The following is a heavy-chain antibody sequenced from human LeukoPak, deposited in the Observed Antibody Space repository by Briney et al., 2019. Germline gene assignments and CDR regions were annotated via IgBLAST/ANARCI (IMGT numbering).Heavy chain of an antibody. Sequence: ASVKVSCKASGGTFSSYAISWVRQAPGQGLEWMGRIIPIFGTASYAQKFQGRVTITTDESTSTAYMELSSLRSEDTAVYYCARILDRDSGDYWGQGTLVTVSS. CDR1: GGTFSSYA. D-gene: IGHD1-26*01. CDR2: IIPIFGTA. V-gene: IGHV1-69*05. CDR3: ARILDRDSGDY. J-gene: IGHJ4*02.